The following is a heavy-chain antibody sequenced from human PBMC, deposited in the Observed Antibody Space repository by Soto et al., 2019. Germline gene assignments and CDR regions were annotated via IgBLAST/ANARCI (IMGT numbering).Heavy chain of an antibody. CDR1: VGTFGSHG. Sequence: GXSLKVSCKASVGTFGSHGIAWVRQAPGQGLEWMGGLIAMLGTPTYARKVQGRATITADESLTSSYLELRSLRSEDTAVYFFARGAMANFDYWGQGTVVTVSS. D-gene: IGHD5-18*01. J-gene: IGHJ4*02. CDR2: LIAMLGTP. V-gene: IGHV1-69*13. CDR3: ARGAMANFDY.